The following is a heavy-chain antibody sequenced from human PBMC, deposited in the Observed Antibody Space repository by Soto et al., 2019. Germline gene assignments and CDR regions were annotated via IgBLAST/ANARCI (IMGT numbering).Heavy chain of an antibody. Sequence: GGSLRLSCAASGFTFSGSAMNWVRQAPGKGLEWVSVVSGSGGTTYYADSVKGRFIISRDNSKNTLYLQMNSLRAEDTALYYCAKMGYSSDWSWGQGALVTVSS. D-gene: IGHD6-19*01. J-gene: IGHJ5*02. CDR2: VSGSGGTT. CDR1: GFTFSGSA. V-gene: IGHV3-23*01. CDR3: AKMGYSSDWS.